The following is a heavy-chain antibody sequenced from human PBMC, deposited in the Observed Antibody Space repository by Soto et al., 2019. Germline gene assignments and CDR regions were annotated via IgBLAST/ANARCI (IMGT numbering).Heavy chain of an antibody. CDR2: ISGSGGST. Sequence: PGGSLRLSCAASGFTFSSYAMSWVRQAPGKGLEWVSAISGSGGSTYYADSVKGRFTISRDNSKNTLYLQMNSLRAEDTAVYCCAKAGGTAMVNWYYYGMDVWGQGTTVTVSS. J-gene: IGHJ6*02. V-gene: IGHV3-23*01. CDR1: GFTFSSYA. D-gene: IGHD5-18*01. CDR3: AKAGGTAMVNWYYYGMDV.